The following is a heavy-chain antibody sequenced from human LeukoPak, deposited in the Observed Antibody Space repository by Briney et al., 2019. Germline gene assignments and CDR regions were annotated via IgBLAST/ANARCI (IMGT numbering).Heavy chain of an antibody. Sequence: ASVKVSCKASGYTFTSYYMHWVRQAPGQGLEWMGIINPSGGSTSYAQKFQGRVTMTRDTSTITVYMELSSLRSEDTAVYYCARDRRVCTSCRSGWFDPWGQGTLVTVSS. J-gene: IGHJ5*02. CDR2: INPSGGST. CDR3: ARDRRVCTSCRSGWFDP. V-gene: IGHV1-46*01. CDR1: GYTFTSYY. D-gene: IGHD2-2*01.